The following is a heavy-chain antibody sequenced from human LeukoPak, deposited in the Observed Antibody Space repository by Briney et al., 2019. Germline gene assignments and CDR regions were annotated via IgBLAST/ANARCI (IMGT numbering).Heavy chain of an antibody. D-gene: IGHD2-15*01. Sequence: SVKGRFTISRDNSENTLYLQMNSLRTEDTAVYYCARAGYCSGGSCYSDYWGQGTLVTVSS. V-gene: IGHV3-30*01. J-gene: IGHJ4*02. CDR3: ARAGYCSGGSCYSDY.